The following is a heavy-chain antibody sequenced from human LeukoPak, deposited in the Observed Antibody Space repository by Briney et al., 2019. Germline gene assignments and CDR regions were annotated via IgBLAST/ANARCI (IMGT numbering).Heavy chain of an antibody. CDR3: ARGGGYYDSSGYYPYYFDY. CDR2: IRYDGNNK. J-gene: IGHJ4*02. CDR1: GFTFSSYG. D-gene: IGHD3-22*01. Sequence: PGGSLRLSCAASGFTFSSYGMHWVRQAPGKGLEWVAFIRYDGNNKYYADSVKGRFTISRDNSKNTLYLQMNSLRAEDTAVYYCARGGGYYDSSGYYPYYFDYWGQGTLVTVSS. V-gene: IGHV3-30*02.